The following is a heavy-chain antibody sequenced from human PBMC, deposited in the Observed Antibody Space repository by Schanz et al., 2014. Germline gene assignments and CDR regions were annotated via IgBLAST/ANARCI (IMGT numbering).Heavy chain of an antibody. CDR1: GISLSSYA. CDR2: IWYDGSNK. CDR3: TKFETRTGTNY. J-gene: IGHJ4*02. Sequence: QVQLVESGGGVVQPGRSLRLSCAASGISLSSYAIHWVRQAPGKGLEWVAVIWYDGSNKDYADSVKGRFTISRDNSKNTLYLQMNSLRAEDTAVYYCTKFETRTGTNYWGQGTLVTVSS. V-gene: IGHV3-30*18. D-gene: IGHD1-1*01.